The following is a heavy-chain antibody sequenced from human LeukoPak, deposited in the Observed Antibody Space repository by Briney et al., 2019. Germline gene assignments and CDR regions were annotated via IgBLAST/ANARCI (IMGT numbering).Heavy chain of an antibody. Sequence: GGSLRLSCAASGFTFNTHSMNWVRQAPGKGLEWVSYILSSSSTIYYADSVKGRFTISRDNAKNSLFLQMNSLRADDTAVYYCTRDRSRAEDDWGQGTLVTVSS. CDR2: ILSSSSTI. V-gene: IGHV3-48*04. CDR1: GFTFNTHS. D-gene: IGHD1-14*01. CDR3: TRDRSRAEDD. J-gene: IGHJ4*02.